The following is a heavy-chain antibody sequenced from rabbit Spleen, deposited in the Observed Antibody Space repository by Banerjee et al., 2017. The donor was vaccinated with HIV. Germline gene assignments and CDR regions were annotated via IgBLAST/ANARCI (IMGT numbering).Heavy chain of an antibody. J-gene: IGHJ6*01. D-gene: IGHD4-2*01. CDR3: ARDTGSSFSSYGMDL. V-gene: IGHV1S45*01. Sequence: QEQLEESGGGLVKPEGSLTLTCKASGFSFSRGYDMCWVRQAPGKGLQWIACINVYTGKPVYATWAKGRFTISRTSSTTVTLQMTSLTAADTATYFCARDTGSSFSSYGMDLWGPGTLVTVS. CDR1: GFSFSRGYD. CDR2: INVYTGKP.